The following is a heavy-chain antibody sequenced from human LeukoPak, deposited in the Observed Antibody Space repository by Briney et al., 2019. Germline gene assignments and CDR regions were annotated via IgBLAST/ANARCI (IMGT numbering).Heavy chain of an antibody. Sequence: SETLSLTCGVSGYSINDGYFWGWLRQPPGKGLEWIATLHHPDITHYNPSLDSRVTISLDRSKNQFSLRLGSVTAADTAIYYCARERGHQLLPPTWTHTGIFDFWGQGSLVTVSS. V-gene: IGHV4-38-2*02. CDR2: LHHPDIT. CDR3: ARERGHQLLPPTWTHTGIFDF. CDR1: GYSINDGYF. J-gene: IGHJ4*02. D-gene: IGHD2-8*02.